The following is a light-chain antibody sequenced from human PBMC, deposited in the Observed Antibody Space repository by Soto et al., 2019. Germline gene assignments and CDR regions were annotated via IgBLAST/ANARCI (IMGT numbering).Light chain of an antibody. CDR2: DVS. CDR1: SSDVGSYNY. Sequence: QSALTQPASVSGSPGQSITISCTGTSSDVGSYNYVSWYQQHPGKAPKLMIYDVSNRPSGVSNRFSGSKSGNTASLTISGLQAEDEADYYCTSYTSSNTLVVFGGGTKLTVL. V-gene: IGLV2-14*01. CDR3: TSYTSSNTLVV. J-gene: IGLJ2*01.